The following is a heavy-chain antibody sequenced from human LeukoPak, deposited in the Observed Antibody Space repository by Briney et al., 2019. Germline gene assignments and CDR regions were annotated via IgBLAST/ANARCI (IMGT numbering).Heavy chain of an antibody. V-gene: IGHV3-74*01. J-gene: IGHJ4*02. CDR2: INSDGSST. D-gene: IGHD2-21*02. Sequence: GGSLRLSCAASGFTFRRHWMHWVRQAPGKGLVWVSRINSDGSSTSYADSVKGRFTISRDNAKNTLYLQMNSLRAEDTAVYYCARDWYAAYCGGDCYSGYFDYWGQGTLVTVSS. CDR1: GFTFRRHW. CDR3: ARDWYAAYCGGDCYSGYFDY.